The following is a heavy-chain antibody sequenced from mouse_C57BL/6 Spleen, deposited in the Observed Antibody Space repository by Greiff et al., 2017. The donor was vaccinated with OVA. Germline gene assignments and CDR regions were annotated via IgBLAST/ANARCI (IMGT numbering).Heavy chain of an antibody. CDR3: ARWADMETWFAY. V-gene: IGHV1-82*01. CDR2: IYPGDGDT. D-gene: IGHD1-1*02. CDR1: GYAFSSSW. Sequence: VQRVESGPELVKPGASVKISCKASGYAFSSSWMNWVKQRPGKGLEWIGRIYPGDGDTNYNGKFKGKATLTADKSSSTAYMQLSSLTSEDSAVYFSARWADMETWFAYWGKGTLVTVSA. J-gene: IGHJ3*01.